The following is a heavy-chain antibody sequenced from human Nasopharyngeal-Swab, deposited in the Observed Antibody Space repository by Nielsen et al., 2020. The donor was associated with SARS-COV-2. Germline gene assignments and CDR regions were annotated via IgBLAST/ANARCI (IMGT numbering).Heavy chain of an antibody. D-gene: IGHD2-2*01. CDR1: GFAFSRFP. J-gene: IGHJ6*02. Sequence: GEPLKISCSASGFAFSRFPMHWVRQAPGKGLDWVALISYDGTNKYYADSVKGRFSISRDYFNNTLYLQMNSLRVEDTAAYYCARDRVSHIELVPTSMDVWGQGTTVTVSS. CDR3: ARDRVSHIELVPTSMDV. CDR2: ISYDGTNK. V-gene: IGHV3-30-3*01.